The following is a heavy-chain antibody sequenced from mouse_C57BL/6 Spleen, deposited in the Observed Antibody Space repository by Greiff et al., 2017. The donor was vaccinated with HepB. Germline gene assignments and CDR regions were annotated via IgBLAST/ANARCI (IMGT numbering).Heavy chain of an antibody. CDR1: GYAFSSSW. J-gene: IGHJ1*03. CDR3: ARRGSSGWYMDV. CDR2: IYPGDGDT. D-gene: IGHD1-1*01. Sequence: QVQLKQSGPELVKPGASVKISCKASGYAFSSSWMHWVKQRPGKGLEWIGRIYPGDGDTNYNGKFKGKATLTADKSSSTAYMQLSSLTSEDSAVYFCARRGSSGWYMDVWGTGTTVTVSS. V-gene: IGHV1-82*01.